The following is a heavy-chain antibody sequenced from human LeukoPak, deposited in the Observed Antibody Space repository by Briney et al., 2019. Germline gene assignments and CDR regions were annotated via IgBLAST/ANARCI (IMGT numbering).Heavy chain of an antibody. J-gene: IGHJ6*02. Sequence: SQTLSLTCAISGDSVSSNSVTWNWIRQSPSRGLEWLGRTYYRSKWYNDYAVSVKSRITINPDTSKNQFSLQLNSVTPEDTAVYYCARGGRELLRSDYYYYYGMDVWGQGTTVTVSS. CDR3: ARGGRELLRSDYYYYYGMDV. CDR1: GDSVSSNSVT. D-gene: IGHD1-26*01. CDR2: TYYRSKWYN. V-gene: IGHV6-1*01.